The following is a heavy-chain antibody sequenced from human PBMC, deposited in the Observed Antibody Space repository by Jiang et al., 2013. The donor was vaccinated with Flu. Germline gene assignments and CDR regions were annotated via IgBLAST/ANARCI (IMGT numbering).Heavy chain of an antibody. D-gene: IGHD6-6*01. Sequence: VQLVESGGGLVQPGRSLRLSCAASGFTFEDYAMHWVRQAPGKGLEWVSGISWNSGSVGYADSVKGRFTISRYNAKNSLYLQMNSLRAEDTALYYCAKDLVPEYSSSSSGFDIWGQGTMVTVSS. CDR2: ISWNSGSV. CDR1: GFTFEDYA. J-gene: IGHJ3*02. V-gene: IGHV3-9*01. CDR3: AKDLVPEYSSSSSGFDI.